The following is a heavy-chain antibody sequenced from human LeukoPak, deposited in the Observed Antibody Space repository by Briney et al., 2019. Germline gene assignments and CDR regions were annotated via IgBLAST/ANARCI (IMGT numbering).Heavy chain of an antibody. CDR3: AKGWIQLCLGYCLDY. D-gene: IGHD5-18*01. CDR2: IRYDGSNK. CDR1: GFTFSSYG. V-gene: IGHV3-30*02. Sequence: GGSLRLSCAASGFTFSSYGMHWVRQAPGKGLEWVAFIRYDGSNKYYADSVKGRFTISRDNSKNTLYLQMNSLRAEDTAVYYCAKGWIQLCLGYCLDYWGQGTLVTVSS. J-gene: IGHJ4*02.